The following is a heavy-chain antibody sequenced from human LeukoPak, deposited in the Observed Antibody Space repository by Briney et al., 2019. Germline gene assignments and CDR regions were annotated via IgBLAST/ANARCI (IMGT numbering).Heavy chain of an antibody. CDR2: IYGSGSNT. CDR3: ARVGGGSSHFDY. CDR1: GFIFSSSA. J-gene: IGHJ4*02. Sequence: GGSLRLSCAASGFIFSSSAMNWVRQAPGKGLEWVSTIYGSGSNTYYADSVKGRFTVSRDNAKNSLYLQMNSLRAEDMAVYYWARVGGGSSHFDYWARGALVTVSS. D-gene: IGHD1-26*01. V-gene: IGHV3-23*01.